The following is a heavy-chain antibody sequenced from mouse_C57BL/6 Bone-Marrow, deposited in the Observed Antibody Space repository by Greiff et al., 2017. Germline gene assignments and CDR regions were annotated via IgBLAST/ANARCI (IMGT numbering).Heavy chain of an antibody. J-gene: IGHJ2*01. V-gene: IGHV5-16*01. CDR2: INYDGSST. CDR3: ARDPGYDLYYFDY. D-gene: IGHD2-2*01. CDR1: GFTFSDYY. Sequence: EVHLVESEGGLVQPGSSMKLSCTASGFTFSDYYMAWVRQVPEKGLEWVANINYDGSSTYYLDSLKSRFIISRDNAKNILYLQMSSLKSEDTATYYCARDPGYDLYYFDYWGQGTTLTVSS.